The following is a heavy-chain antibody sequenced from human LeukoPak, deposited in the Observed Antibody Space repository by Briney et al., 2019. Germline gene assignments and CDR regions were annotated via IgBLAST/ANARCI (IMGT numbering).Heavy chain of an antibody. D-gene: IGHD1-26*01. J-gene: IGHJ4*02. CDR2: IQFDGSDK. V-gene: IGHV3-30*02. CDR3: ARDREDLSGGGDY. CDR1: GLRFSSYA. Sequence: GGSLRLSCAASGLRFSSYAMHWVRQAPGRGLQWVAFIQFDGSDKYYADSVKGRFTISRDNSKNTLYLQMNSLRAEDTAVYYCARDREDLSGGGDYWGQGTLVTVSS.